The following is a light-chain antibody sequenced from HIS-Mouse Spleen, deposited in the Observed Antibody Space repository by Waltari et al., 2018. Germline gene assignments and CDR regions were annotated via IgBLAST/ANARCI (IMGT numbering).Light chain of an antibody. CDR1: ALPKKY. Sequence: YELTQLPSVSVSPGQTARITCSGDALPKKYAYWYQQKSGQAPVLVIYEDSKRPSGIPERFSGSSSGTMATLTISGAQVEDEADYYCYSTDSSGNHRVFGGGTKLTVL. CDR3: YSTDSSGNHRV. CDR2: EDS. V-gene: IGLV3-10*01. J-gene: IGLJ2*01.